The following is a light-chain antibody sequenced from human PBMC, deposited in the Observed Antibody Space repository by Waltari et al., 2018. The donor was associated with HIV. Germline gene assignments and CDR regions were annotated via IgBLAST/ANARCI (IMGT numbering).Light chain of an antibody. CDR3: QQYNFWPPLT. V-gene: IGKV3-15*01. Sequence: EIVLTQSPATLSVSPGERATLSCRASQSVNNNLAWYQQKPGQVPRLLIYGASTRATGIPARFSGSGSGTEFTLTISSLQSEDCAVYYCQQYNFWPPLTFGGGTKVEIK. J-gene: IGKJ4*01. CDR1: QSVNNN. CDR2: GAS.